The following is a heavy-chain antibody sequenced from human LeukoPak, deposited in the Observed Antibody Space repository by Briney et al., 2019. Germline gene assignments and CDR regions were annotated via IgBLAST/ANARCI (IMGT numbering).Heavy chain of an antibody. D-gene: IGHD3-10*01. J-gene: IGHJ3*02. CDR3: AREGSPRYYYGSGSSPLPI. CDR2: MYQSGST. CDR1: GYSISSGYY. V-gene: IGHV4-38-2*02. Sequence: SSETLSLTCAVSGYSISSGYYWGWIRQPPGKGLQWIASMYQSGSTYYNPSLKSRVTISLDTSKNQFSLKLSSVTAADTAVYYCAREGSPRYYYGSGSSPLPIWGQGTMVTVSS.